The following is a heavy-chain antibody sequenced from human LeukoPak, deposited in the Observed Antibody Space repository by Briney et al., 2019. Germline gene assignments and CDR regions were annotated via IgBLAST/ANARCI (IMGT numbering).Heavy chain of an antibody. V-gene: IGHV4-59*08. CDR2: IYYSGST. CDR3: ARHISSSWSSPFDY. J-gene: IGHJ4*02. CDR1: GGSISSYY. D-gene: IGHD6-13*01. Sequence: SETLSLTCTVSGGSISSYYWSWIRQPPGKGLEWIGYIYYSGSTNYNPSLKSRVTISVDTSKNQFSLKLSSVTAADTAVYYCARHISSSWSSPFDYWGQGTLVTVSS.